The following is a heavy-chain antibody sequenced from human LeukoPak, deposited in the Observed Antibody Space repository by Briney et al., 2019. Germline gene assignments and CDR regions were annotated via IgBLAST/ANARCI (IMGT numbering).Heavy chain of an antibody. Sequence: ASVKVSCTASGYTFTSYYMHWVRQAPGQGLAWMGIINPSGGSTSYAQKFQGRVTMTRDASTSTVYMELSSLRSEDTAVYYCARELRSAGERTFDYWGQGTLVTVSS. CDR3: ARELRSAGERTFDY. CDR2: INPSGGST. J-gene: IGHJ4*02. V-gene: IGHV1-46*01. D-gene: IGHD1-1*01. CDR1: GYTFTSYY.